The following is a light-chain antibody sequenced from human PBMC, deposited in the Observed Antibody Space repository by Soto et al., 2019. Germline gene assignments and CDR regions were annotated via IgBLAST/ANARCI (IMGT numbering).Light chain of an antibody. CDR2: KAS. CDR1: DTINVW. V-gene: IGKV1-5*03. J-gene: IGKJ1*01. Sequence: DVQMTQSPSTLSESVGDRVTITCRASDTINVWLAWYQQKPGKAPNLLIYKASRLQSGVPSRFSGSGSGTEFTLTISSLQPDDFATYYCQQYNGYPWTFGQGTKVEIK. CDR3: QQYNGYPWT.